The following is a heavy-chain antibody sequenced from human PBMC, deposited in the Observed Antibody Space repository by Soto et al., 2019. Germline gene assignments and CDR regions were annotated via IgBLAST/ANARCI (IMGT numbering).Heavy chain of an antibody. Sequence: EVQLVESGGGLVQPGGSLKLSCAASGFTFSGSAMHWVRQASGKGLEWVGRIRSKANSYATAYAASVKGRFTISRDDSKNTAHLQMNSLKTEDTAVYYCTRQDGVPAATDYYYYYGMDVWGQGTTVTVSS. CDR3: TRQDGVPAATDYYYYYGMDV. CDR2: IRSKANSYAT. V-gene: IGHV3-73*02. J-gene: IGHJ6*02. CDR1: GFTFSGSA. D-gene: IGHD2-2*01.